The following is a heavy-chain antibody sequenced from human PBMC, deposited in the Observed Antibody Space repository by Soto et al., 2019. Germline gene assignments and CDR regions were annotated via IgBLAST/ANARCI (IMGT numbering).Heavy chain of an antibody. CDR2: GYHSVSI. V-gene: IGHV4-59*01. J-gene: IGHJ2*01. CDR3: ARAFAGFGAYWYFDL. D-gene: IGHD3-16*01. Sequence: ETLSLTCTVSGGSITDYYWSWIRQPPGKALEWIGYGYHSVSIHYNPSLKTRVTISVDTSENQFSLRLSSVTAADTAVYYCARAFAGFGAYWYFDLWGRGTLVTVSS. CDR1: GGSITDYY.